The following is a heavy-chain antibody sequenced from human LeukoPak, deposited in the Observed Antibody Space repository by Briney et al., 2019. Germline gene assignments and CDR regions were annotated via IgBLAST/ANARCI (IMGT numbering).Heavy chain of an antibody. Sequence: GGSLRLSCEAPGFNFRTYTLNWVRQAPGKGLEWVSSISSSGDYKYYADSLKGRFTISRDNAKNSLFLQMNSLRAEDTAIYYCARDSDSSGWLDYYMDVWGEGTTVTISS. V-gene: IGHV3-21*01. CDR2: ISSSGDYK. CDR3: ARDSDSSGWLDYYMDV. CDR1: GFNFRTYT. D-gene: IGHD6-19*01. J-gene: IGHJ6*03.